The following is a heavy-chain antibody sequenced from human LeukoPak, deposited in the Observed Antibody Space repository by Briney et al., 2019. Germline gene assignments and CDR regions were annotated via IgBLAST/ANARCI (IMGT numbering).Heavy chain of an antibody. CDR2: IYYSGST. CDR3: ARGMGNFDY. D-gene: IGHD7-27*01. J-gene: IGHJ4*02. Sequence: SETLSLTCTVSGGSISSYYWSWIRQPPGKGLEWIGYIYYSGSTNYNPSLKSRVTMSVDTSKNQFSLKLSSVTAADTAVYYCARGMGNFDYWGQGTLVTVSS. CDR1: GGSISSYY. V-gene: IGHV4-59*08.